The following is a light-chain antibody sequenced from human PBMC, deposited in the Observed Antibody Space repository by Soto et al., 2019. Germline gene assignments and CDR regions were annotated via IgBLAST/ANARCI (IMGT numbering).Light chain of an antibody. V-gene: IGKV3-20*01. Sequence: EIVLTQSPGTLSLSPGERATLSCRASQSVSSSFLAWYQQKPGQAPRLLIYGASSRATGIPDRFSGSGSGTDFTLTISRLEPEDVAGYYCQQYDNSPLTFGGGTKVEIK. CDR1: QSVSSSF. J-gene: IGKJ4*01. CDR3: QQYDNSPLT. CDR2: GAS.